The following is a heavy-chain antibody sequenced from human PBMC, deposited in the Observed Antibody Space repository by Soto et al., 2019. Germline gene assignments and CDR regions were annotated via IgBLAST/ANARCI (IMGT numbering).Heavy chain of an antibody. CDR1: GFTFSSYG. Sequence: QVQLVESGGGVVQPGRSLRLSCAASGFTFSSYGMHWVRQAPGKGLEWVAVISYDGSNKYYADSVKGRFTISRDNSKNTLYLQMNSLRAEDTAVYYCAKDRLTMIVVGPLDYWGQGTLVTVSS. CDR2: ISYDGSNK. D-gene: IGHD3-22*01. V-gene: IGHV3-30*18. CDR3: AKDRLTMIVVGPLDY. J-gene: IGHJ4*02.